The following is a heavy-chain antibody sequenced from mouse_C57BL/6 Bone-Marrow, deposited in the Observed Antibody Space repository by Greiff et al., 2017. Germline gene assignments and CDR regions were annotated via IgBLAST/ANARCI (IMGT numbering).Heavy chain of an antibody. CDR3: ARWGLAPDYYGSSYFDY. J-gene: IGHJ2*01. CDR2: IYPGSGNT. D-gene: IGHD1-1*01. Sequence: QVQLQQSGAELVRPGASVKLSCKASGYTFTDYYINWVKQRPGQGLEWIARIYPGSGNTYYNEKFKGKATLTAEKSSSTAYMQLSRLTSEDSAVYFCARWGLAPDYYGSSYFDYWGQGTTLTVSS. V-gene: IGHV1-76*01. CDR1: GYTFTDYY.